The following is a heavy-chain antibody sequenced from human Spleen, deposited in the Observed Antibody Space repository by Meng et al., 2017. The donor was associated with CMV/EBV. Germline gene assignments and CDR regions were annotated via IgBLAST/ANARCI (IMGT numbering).Heavy chain of an antibody. CDR2: ISYDGRNK. CDR3: GRDIQPGGLDV. D-gene: IGHD5-18*01. CDR1: GFTFSSYA. Sequence: GESLKISCAASGFTFSSYAMHWVRQAPGKGLEWVAVISYDGRNKYYADSVKGRFTISRDNAKNTLYLQMNSLRSEDTALYYCGRDIQPGGLDVWGQGTTVTVSS. J-gene: IGHJ6*02. V-gene: IGHV3-30*04.